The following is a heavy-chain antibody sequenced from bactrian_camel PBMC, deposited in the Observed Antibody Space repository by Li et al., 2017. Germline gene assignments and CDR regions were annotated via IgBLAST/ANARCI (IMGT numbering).Heavy chain of an antibody. V-gene: IGHV3-2*01. CDR2: ISGYDSNA. J-gene: IGHJ6*01. CDR3: ATAFGTTWWSDFDY. D-gene: IGHD6*01. Sequence: HVQLVESGGGLVKPGGSLRLSCAASGFRFSSYYMSWVRQAPGKGLEWVSSISGYDSNAYYADSVKGRFTISRDNAKNTVYLQMNSLKSEDTALYYCATAFGTTWWSDFDYWGRGTQVTVS. CDR1: GFRFSSYY.